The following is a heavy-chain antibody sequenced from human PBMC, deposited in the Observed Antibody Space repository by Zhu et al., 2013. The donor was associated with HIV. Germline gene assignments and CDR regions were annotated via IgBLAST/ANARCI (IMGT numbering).Heavy chain of an antibody. Sequence: QVQLVQSGAEVKKPGASVQVSCKASGYAFTAYYIHWVRQAPGQRLQWVGWINPDSGGTKFGQQFQGRVTMTSDTSITMTSMELSRLRYDDTAVYFCVRSLPAVLTSDFDLWGQGTQVTVSS. D-gene: IGHD4-17*01. CDR2: INPDSGGT. J-gene: IGHJ4*02. CDR3: VRSLPAVLTSDFDL. V-gene: IGHV1-2*02. CDR1: GYAFTAYY.